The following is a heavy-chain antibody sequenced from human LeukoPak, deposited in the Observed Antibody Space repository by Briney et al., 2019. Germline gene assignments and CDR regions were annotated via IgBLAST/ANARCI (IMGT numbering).Heavy chain of an antibody. J-gene: IGHJ6*03. D-gene: IGHD3-9*01. V-gene: IGHV3-7*01. Sequence: GGSLRLSCAASGFTFNTYAMSWVRQAPGKGLEWVANIKEDGTEKYYVDSVRGRFTLSRDNAENSLYLQMSSLRAEDTAVYYCARDHHDVLTGYYSNYYNYYYMDVWGKGTTVTVSS. CDR3: ARDHHDVLTGYYSNYYNYYYMDV. CDR2: IKEDGTEK. CDR1: GFTFNTYA.